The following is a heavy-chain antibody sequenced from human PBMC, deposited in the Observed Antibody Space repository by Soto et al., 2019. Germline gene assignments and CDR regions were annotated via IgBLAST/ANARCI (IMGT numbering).Heavy chain of an antibody. J-gene: IGHJ6*02. CDR1: GYIFVNYG. CDR2: ISPYTGNT. D-gene: IGHD3-16*01. V-gene: IGHV1-18*01. CDR3: VMVDNYVTPTPQDV. Sequence: QVQLVQSGDEVKKPGASVKVSCKASGYIFVNYGIAWVRQAPGQGLEWMGWISPYTGNTHSATKVQGRLTMTTDTXXSTAYMDLGSLTSDDTAVYYCVMVDNYVTPTPQDVWGHGTTVTVSS.